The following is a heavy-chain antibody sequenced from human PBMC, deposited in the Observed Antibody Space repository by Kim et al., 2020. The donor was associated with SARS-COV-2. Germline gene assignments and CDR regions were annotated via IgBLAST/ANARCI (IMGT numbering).Heavy chain of an antibody. CDR3: ARDLDYDFWSGYAKTFDY. Sequence: KGRFTISRDNAKNSVYLKMNSLRDEDTAVYYCARDLDYDFWSGYAKTFDYWGQGTLVTVSS. D-gene: IGHD3-3*01. J-gene: IGHJ4*02. V-gene: IGHV3-48*02.